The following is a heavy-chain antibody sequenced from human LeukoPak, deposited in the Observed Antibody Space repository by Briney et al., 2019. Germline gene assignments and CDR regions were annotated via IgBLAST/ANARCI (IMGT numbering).Heavy chain of an antibody. CDR3: ARRTGYFDR. D-gene: IGHD1-1*01. CDR1: GGSISNDNSY. J-gene: IGHJ2*01. V-gene: IGHV4-39*01. CDR2: IYYRGST. Sequence: SVTLSLTCTVSGGSISNDNSYWAWIRQPPGKGLEWIAAIYYRGSTYYNPSLKSRLTISVDTSKNQFSLKLSSVTAADTAVYYCARRTGYFDRWGRGTLVTVTS.